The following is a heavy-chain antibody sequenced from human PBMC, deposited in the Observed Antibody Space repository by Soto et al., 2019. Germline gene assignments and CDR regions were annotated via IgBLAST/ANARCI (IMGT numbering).Heavy chain of an antibody. CDR3: ARVSVGAIDLYFDY. J-gene: IGHJ4*02. D-gene: IGHD1-26*01. CDR1: GGSISSGDYY. CDR2: IYYSGST. V-gene: IGHV4-30-4*01. Sequence: PSETLSLTCTVSGGSISSGDYYWSWIRQPPGKGLEWIGYIYYSGSTYYNPSLKSRVTISVDTSKNQFSLKLSSVTAADTAVYYCARVSVGAIDLYFDYWGQGTLVTVSS.